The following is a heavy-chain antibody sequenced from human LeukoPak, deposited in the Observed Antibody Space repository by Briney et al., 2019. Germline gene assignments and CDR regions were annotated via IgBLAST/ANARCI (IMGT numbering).Heavy chain of an antibody. CDR3: AREDDYALFDY. CDR1: GLTFSSYA. J-gene: IGHJ4*02. Sequence: PGGSLRLSCAASGLTFSSYAMHWVRQAPGKGLEWVAVISYDGSNKYYADSVKGRFTISRDNSKNTLYLQMNSLRAEDTAVYYCAREDDYALFDYWGQGTLVTVSS. D-gene: IGHD4-17*01. CDR2: ISYDGSNK. V-gene: IGHV3-30-3*01.